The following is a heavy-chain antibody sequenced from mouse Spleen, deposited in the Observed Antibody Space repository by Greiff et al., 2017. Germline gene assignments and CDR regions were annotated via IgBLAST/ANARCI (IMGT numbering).Heavy chain of an antibody. J-gene: IGHJ4*01. CDR2: ISNGGGST. CDR1: GFTFSDYY. D-gene: IGHD1-1*01. Sequence: EVKLVESGGGLVQPGGSLKLSCATSGFTFSDYYMYWVRQTPEKRLEWVAYISNGGGSTYYPDTVKGRFTISRDNAKNTLYLQMSRLKSEDTAMYYCARHGGYYGSSPYYAMDYWGQGTSVTVSS. CDR3: ARHGGYYGSSPYYAMDY. V-gene: IGHV5-12*02.